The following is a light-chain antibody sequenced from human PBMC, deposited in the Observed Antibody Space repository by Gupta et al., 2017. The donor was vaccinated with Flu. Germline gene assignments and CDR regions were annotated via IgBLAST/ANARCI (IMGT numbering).Light chain of an antibody. CDR1: SSDIGGYNY. Sequence: HSALTQPPSVSGAPGQSIAISCTGTSSDIGGYNYVSWYQQHPGKAPKLMIYEVSNRPTGVSSRFSGSKSGNTASLTISGLQAEDEADYYCSSYASSNTVVFGGGTQLTVL. J-gene: IGLJ2*01. CDR3: SSYASSNTVV. CDR2: EVS. V-gene: IGLV2-14*01.